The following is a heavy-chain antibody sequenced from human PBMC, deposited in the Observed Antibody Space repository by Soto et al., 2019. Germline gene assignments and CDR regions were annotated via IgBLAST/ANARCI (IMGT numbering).Heavy chain of an antibody. V-gene: IGHV3-23*01. D-gene: IGHD6-19*01. CDR1: GFTFSSYA. J-gene: IGHJ4*02. Sequence: GGSPRRACAASGFTFSSYAMNRDRQAPRKGLEWVSAISGSGGSTYYADSVKGRFTISRDNSKNTLYPQMHSLPPEDTAVYYCAKPASGWYYFDYAPQGTLVTVSS. CDR3: AKPASGWYYFDY. CDR2: ISGSGGST.